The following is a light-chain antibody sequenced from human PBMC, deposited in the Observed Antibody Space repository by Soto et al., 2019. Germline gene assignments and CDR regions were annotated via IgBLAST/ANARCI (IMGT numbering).Light chain of an antibody. Sequence: EIVLTQSPATLSLSPGERATLSCRPSPSVTNYLAWYQQKPGQPPRLLIYGAFNRAAGIPARFSGSGSGTDFTLTISSLEPEDSAVYYCQQRNIWPPVTFGQGTRLEIK. CDR3: QQRNIWPPVT. CDR2: GAF. CDR1: PSVTNY. V-gene: IGKV3-11*01. J-gene: IGKJ5*01.